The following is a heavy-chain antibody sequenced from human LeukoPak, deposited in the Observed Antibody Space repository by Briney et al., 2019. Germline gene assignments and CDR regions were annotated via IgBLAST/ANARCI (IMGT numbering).Heavy chain of an antibody. D-gene: IGHD3-3*01. CDR3: ARQNIRFLSYYYMDV. J-gene: IGHJ6*03. V-gene: IGHV4-4*09. Sequence: SETLSLTCTVSGGSISSYYWSWIRQPPGKGLEWIGYIYTSGSTNYNPSLKSRVTISVDTSKNQFSLKLSSVTAADTAVYYCARQNIRFLSYYYMDVWGKGTTVTVSS. CDR2: IYTSGST. CDR1: GGSISSYY.